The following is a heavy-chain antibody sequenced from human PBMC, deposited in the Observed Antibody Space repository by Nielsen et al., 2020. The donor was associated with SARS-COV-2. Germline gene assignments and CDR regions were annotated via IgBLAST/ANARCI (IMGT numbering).Heavy chain of an antibody. CDR1: GFTFSSYA. Sequence: GGSLRLSCAASGFTFSSYAMSWVRQAPGKGLEWVSAISGSGGSTFYADSVKGRFTISRDNSKNTLYLQMNSLRAEDTAVYYCAKEISGSYSWFFYYGMDVWGQGTTVTVSS. CDR2: ISGSGGST. D-gene: IGHD1-26*01. J-gene: IGHJ6*02. V-gene: IGHV3-23*01. CDR3: AKEISGSYSWFFYYGMDV.